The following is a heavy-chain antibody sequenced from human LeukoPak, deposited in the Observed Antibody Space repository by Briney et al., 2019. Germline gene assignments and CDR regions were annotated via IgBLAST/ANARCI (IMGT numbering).Heavy chain of an antibody. CDR1: GFTFSSYG. J-gene: IGHJ4*02. V-gene: IGHV3-30*19. Sequence: GGSLRLSCAASGFTFSSYGMHWVRQAPGKGLEWVAVISYDGSNKYYADSVKGRFTISRDNSKNTLYLQMNSLRAEDTAVYYCARDSGYEVTYFDYWGQGTLVTVSS. CDR2: ISYDGSNK. D-gene: IGHD5-12*01. CDR3: ARDSGYEVTYFDY.